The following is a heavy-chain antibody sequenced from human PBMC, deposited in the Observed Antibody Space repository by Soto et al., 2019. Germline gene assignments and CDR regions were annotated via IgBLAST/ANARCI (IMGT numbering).Heavy chain of an antibody. Sequence: QVQLVESGGGVVQPGRSLRLSCAASGFTFSSYAMHWVRQAPGKGLEWVAVISYDGSNKYYADSVKGRFTISRDNSKNTLYLQMNSLRAEDTAVYYCERVAAAGFTPPPPDYYYYYGMDVWGQGTTVTVSS. D-gene: IGHD6-13*01. CDR3: ERVAAAGFTPPPPDYYYYYGMDV. CDR1: GFTFSSYA. CDR2: ISYDGSNK. J-gene: IGHJ6*02. V-gene: IGHV3-30-3*01.